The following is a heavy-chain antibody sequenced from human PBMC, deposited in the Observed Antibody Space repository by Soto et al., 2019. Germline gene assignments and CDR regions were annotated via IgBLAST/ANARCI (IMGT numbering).Heavy chain of an antibody. CDR2: ISNDGSNK. J-gene: IGHJ5*02. CDR1: GFSFSRYP. V-gene: IGHV3-30-3*01. CDR3: ARVPNTAGGIYWATNGFDP. Sequence: QVQLVESGGGVVQPGRSLRLSCTASGFSFSRYPMHWVRQAPGKGPEWLAVISNDGSNKIYADSGKGRFTISRDNSKSTLYLQMDSLRPEDTAIYSCARVPNTAGGIYWATNGFDPWGQGTLVTVSS. D-gene: IGHD5-12*01.